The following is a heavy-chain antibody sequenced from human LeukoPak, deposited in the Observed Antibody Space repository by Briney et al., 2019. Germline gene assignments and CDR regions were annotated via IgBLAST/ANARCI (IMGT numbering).Heavy chain of an antibody. V-gene: IGHV4-59*01. J-gene: IGHJ4*02. CDR3: ARGIGYSYGFDY. D-gene: IGHD5-18*01. Sequence: SETLSLTCTVSGGSISSYYWSWIRQPPGKGLEWIGYIYYSGGTNYNPSLKSRVTISVDTSKNQFSLKLSSVTAADTAVYYCARGIGYSYGFDYWGQGTLVTVSS. CDR2: IYYSGGT. CDR1: GGSISSYY.